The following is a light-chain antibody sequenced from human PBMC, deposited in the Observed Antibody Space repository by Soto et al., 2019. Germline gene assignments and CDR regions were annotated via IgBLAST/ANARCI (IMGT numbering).Light chain of an antibody. V-gene: IGKV3-20*01. CDR3: QHYGGSSLVT. J-gene: IGKJ4*01. CDR2: GAT. Sequence: EIVLTHSPGTLSLSPGERATLSCRASQSVSNAYLASYQQKVGQAPRPLIYGATSRSAGIPDRVSGTGSGTDFTLTITRLQSEAFAVYYCQHYGGSSLVTIGGGTKVEI. CDR1: QSVSNAY.